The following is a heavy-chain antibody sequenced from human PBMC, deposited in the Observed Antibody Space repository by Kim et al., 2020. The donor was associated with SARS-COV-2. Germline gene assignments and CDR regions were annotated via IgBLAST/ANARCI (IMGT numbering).Heavy chain of an antibody. CDR2: IYYSGST. V-gene: IGHV4-39*07. CDR1: GGSISSSNHY. CDR3: ARGPTMTTDQ. D-gene: IGHD4-17*01. Sequence: SETLSLTCTVSGGSISSSNHYWDWIRQPPGKGLEWIGSIYYSGSTYYNPSLKSRVTISVDTSKNQFSLKLSSVTAADTAVYYCARGPTMTTDQWGQGALVTVSS. J-gene: IGHJ4*02.